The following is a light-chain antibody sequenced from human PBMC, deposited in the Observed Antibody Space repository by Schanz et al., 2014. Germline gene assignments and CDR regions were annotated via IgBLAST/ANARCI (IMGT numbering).Light chain of an antibody. J-gene: IGKJ1*01. CDR1: QSVSSN. CDR3: QQYGSSPWT. CDR2: GAS. Sequence: EIVMTQSPATLSVSPGERATLSCRASQSVSSNLAWYQQKPGQAPRLLMYGASSRATGIPDRFSGSGSGTDFTLTINRLEPEDFAVYHCQQYGSSPWTFGQGTKVENK. V-gene: IGKV3-20*01.